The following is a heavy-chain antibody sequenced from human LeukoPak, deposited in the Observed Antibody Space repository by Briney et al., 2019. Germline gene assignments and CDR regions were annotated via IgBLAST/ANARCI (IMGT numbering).Heavy chain of an antibody. CDR3: AKSISSSWYKGFDY. V-gene: IGHV3-23*01. CDR2: ISGSGGST. D-gene: IGHD6-13*01. J-gene: IGHJ4*02. CDR1: GFTFSSYG. Sequence: GGTLRLSCAASGFTFSSYGMSWVRQAPGKGLEWVSAISGSGGSTYYADSVKGRFTISRDNSKNTLYLQMNSLRAEDTAVYYCAKSISSSWYKGFDYWGQGTLVTVSS.